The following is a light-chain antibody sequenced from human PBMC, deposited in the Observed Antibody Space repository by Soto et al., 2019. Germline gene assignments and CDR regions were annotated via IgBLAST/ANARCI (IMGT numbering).Light chain of an antibody. V-gene: IGLV1-44*01. CDR3: SSYAGSSNV. J-gene: IGLJ1*01. Sequence: QSALTQPPSASGTPGKRVTISCSGSSSNIGSNTVNWYQQLPGTAPKLLIYSNNQRPSGVPDRFSGSKSGTSASLAISGLQSEDEADYYCSSYAGSSNVFGTGTKVTVL. CDR1: SSNIGSNT. CDR2: SNN.